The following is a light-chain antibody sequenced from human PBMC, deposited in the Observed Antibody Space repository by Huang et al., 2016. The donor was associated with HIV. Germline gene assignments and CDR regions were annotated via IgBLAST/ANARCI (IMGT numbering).Light chain of an antibody. V-gene: IGKV1-39*01. J-gene: IGKJ1*01. Sequence: DIQMTQSPSSLSASVGDRVTITCRASQSISSYLNWYQQKPGKAPKLLIYAASSLQSWVPSRFSGSGSGTDFTLTISSLQPEDFATYYCQQSYSTSPWTFGQGTKVEIK. CDR2: AAS. CDR1: QSISSY. CDR3: QQSYSTSPWT.